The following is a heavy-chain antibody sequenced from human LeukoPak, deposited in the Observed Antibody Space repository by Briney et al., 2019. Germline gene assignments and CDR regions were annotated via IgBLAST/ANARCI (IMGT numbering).Heavy chain of an antibody. CDR1: GGSFSGYY. D-gene: IGHD3-22*01. J-gene: IGHJ4*02. CDR2: MNHSGST. V-gene: IGHV4-34*01. Sequence: PSETLSLTCAVYGGSFSGYYWSWIRQPPGKGLEWIGEMNHSGSTNYNPSLKSRVTISVDTSKNQFSLKLSSVTAADTAVYYCARAHRTRLYYYDSSGYYYSDYWGQGTLVTVSS. CDR3: ARAHRTRLYYYDSSGYYYSDY.